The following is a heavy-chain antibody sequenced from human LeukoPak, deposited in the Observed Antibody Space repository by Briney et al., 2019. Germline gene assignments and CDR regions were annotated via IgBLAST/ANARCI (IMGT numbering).Heavy chain of an antibody. CDR3: ARDGGASYY. V-gene: IGHV3-23*01. Sequence: GGSLGLSCAASGFTLSSYAMSLVRQGPGEGLEWVSAISGSGGSTYYADSVKGRFTISRDNAKNSLYLQMNSLRAEDTAVYYCARDGGASYYWGQGTLVTVSS. D-gene: IGHD3-16*01. CDR1: GFTLSSYA. CDR2: ISGSGGST. J-gene: IGHJ4*02.